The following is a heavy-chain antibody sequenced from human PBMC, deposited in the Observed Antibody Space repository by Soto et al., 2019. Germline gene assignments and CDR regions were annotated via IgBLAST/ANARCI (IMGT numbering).Heavy chain of an antibody. CDR1: GFTVSSNY. CDR3: AKGWLYGAGMGV. Sequence: EVQLVETGGGLIQPGGSLRLSCAASGFTVSSNYMNWVRQAPGKGLEWVSSSSGSGGDIYHADSVRGRFTISRDNSKNTLYLQMNSLRAEDTAVYYCAKGWLYGAGMGVWGQGTTVTVS. V-gene: IGHV3-23*04. D-gene: IGHD3-22*01. CDR2: SSGSGGDI. J-gene: IGHJ6*02.